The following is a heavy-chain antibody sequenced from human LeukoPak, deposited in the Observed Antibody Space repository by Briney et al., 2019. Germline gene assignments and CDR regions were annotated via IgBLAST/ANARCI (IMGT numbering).Heavy chain of an antibody. Sequence: ASVKVSCKASGYTFTGYYMHWVRQAPGQGLEWMGWINPNSGGTNYAQKFQGRVTMTRDTSISTAYTELSRLRSDDTAVYYCARAGLPGYSSSWRDYWGQGTLVTVSS. CDR1: GYTFTGYY. D-gene: IGHD6-13*01. J-gene: IGHJ4*02. V-gene: IGHV1-2*02. CDR3: ARAGLPGYSSSWRDY. CDR2: INPNSGGT.